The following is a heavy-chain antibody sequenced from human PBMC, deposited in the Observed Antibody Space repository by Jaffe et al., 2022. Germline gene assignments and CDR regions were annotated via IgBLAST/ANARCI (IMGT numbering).Heavy chain of an antibody. J-gene: IGHJ5*02. Sequence: QVQLQESGPGLVKPSETLSLTCTVSGGSISSYYWSWIRQPPGKGLEWIGYIYYSGSTNYNPSLKSRVTISVDTSKNQFSLKLSSVTAADTAVYYCARALGISSGWYENWFDPWGQGTLVTVSS. V-gene: IGHV4-59*01. CDR1: GGSISSYY. CDR2: IYYSGST. CDR3: ARALGISSGWYENWFDP. D-gene: IGHD6-19*01.